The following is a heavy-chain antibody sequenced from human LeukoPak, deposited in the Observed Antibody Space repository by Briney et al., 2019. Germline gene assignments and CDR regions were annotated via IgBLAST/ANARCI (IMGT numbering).Heavy chain of an antibody. CDR3: AKGRKYDIYYFDY. D-gene: IGHD3/OR15-3a*01. Sequence: GGSLRLSCAASGFTFCSYGMYWVRQAPGKGLEWVSVISYAGSSKYYADSVKGRFTISRDNSKNTLYLQMNSLRVEDTAVYYCAKGRKYDIYYFDYWGQGTLVTVSA. CDR2: ISYAGSSK. V-gene: IGHV3-30*18. CDR1: GFTFCSYG. J-gene: IGHJ4*02.